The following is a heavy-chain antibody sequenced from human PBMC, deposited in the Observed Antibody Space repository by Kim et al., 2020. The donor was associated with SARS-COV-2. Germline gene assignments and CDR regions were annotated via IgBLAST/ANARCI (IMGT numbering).Heavy chain of an antibody. J-gene: IGHJ6*02. CDR1: GGSISSGDYY. D-gene: IGHD3-3*01. V-gene: IGHV4-30-4*01. Sequence: SETLSLTCTVSGGSISSGDYYWSWIRQPPGKGLEWIGYIYYSGSTYYNPSLKSRVTISVDTSKNQFSLKLSSVTAADTAVYYCARDKSYYDFWSGYYTYYYGMDVWGQGTTVTVSS. CDR3: ARDKSYYDFWSGYYTYYYGMDV. CDR2: IYYSGST.